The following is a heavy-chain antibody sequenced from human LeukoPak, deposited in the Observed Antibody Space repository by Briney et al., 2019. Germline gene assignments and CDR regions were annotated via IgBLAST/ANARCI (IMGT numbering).Heavy chain of an antibody. CDR2: ITPYNGNT. D-gene: IGHD3-22*01. J-gene: IGHJ4*02. Sequence: ASVKVSCKASGYTFTSYDINWVRQAPGQGLEWVGWITPYNGNTNYAQKLQGRVTMTTDTSTSTAYMELRSLRPDDTAMYYCARRGVYYYDSSGRANYYFDYWGQGTLVPVSS. CDR3: ARRGVYYYDSSGRANYYFDY. CDR1: GYTFTSYD. V-gene: IGHV1-18*01.